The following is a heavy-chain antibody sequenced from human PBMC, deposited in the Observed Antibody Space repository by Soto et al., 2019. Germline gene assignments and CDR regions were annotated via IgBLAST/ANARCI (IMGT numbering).Heavy chain of an antibody. CDR2: VYWDDDK. D-gene: IGHD3-16*01. V-gene: IGHV2-5*02. CDR1: GFSLNTRDVG. Sequence: QITLSESGPALVKPTQTLTLTCTFSGFSLNTRDVGVGWIRQPPGKALEWLGVVYWDDDKTYSPSLKSRLTITKDTPKNQVVLRMTKMDPVDTATYYCAHCRGGVASFWGQGTLVTVSS. CDR3: AHCRGGVASF. J-gene: IGHJ4*02.